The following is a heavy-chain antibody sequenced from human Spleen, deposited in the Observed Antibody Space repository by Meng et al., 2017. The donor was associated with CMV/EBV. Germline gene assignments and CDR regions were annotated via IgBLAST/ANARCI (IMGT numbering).Heavy chain of an antibody. J-gene: IGHJ6*02. CDR3: ARDSPYLERSEAYYYYGMDV. Sequence: GGSLRLSCAASGFTVTSNYMSWVRQAPGKGLEWVSVIYSGSNTYYADSVKGRFTISRDNSKNTLYLQMNSLRTEDTAVYYCARDSPYLERSEAYYYYGMDVWGQGTTVTVSS. V-gene: IGHV3-66*02. CDR1: GFTVTSNY. D-gene: IGHD3-3*01. CDR2: IYSGSNT.